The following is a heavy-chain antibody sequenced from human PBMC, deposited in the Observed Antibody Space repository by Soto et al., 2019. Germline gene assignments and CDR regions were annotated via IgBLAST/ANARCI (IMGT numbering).Heavy chain of an antibody. V-gene: IGHV6-1*01. Sequence: QTLSLTCAVSGDSVSSNSAAWNWIRQSPSRGLEWLGRTYYRSKWYNDYAVSVKSRITINPDTSKNQFSLQLNSVTPEDTAVYYCAREGNWNYFYYYYYRMDVCGQGTTVTVSS. CDR2: TYYRSKWYN. J-gene: IGHJ6*02. CDR1: GDSVSSNSAA. CDR3: AREGNWNYFYYYYYRMDV. D-gene: IGHD1-7*01.